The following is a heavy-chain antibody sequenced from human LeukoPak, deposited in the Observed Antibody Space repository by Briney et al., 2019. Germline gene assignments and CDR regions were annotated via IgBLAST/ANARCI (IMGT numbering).Heavy chain of an antibody. J-gene: IGHJ6*03. V-gene: IGHV4-4*07. CDR1: GGSISSYY. CDR3: ARVMWGRDSSSYTGYYYYYYMDV. D-gene: IGHD6-13*01. CDR2: IYTSGST. Sequence: SETLSLTCTVSGGSISSYYWSWIRQPAGKGLEWIGRIYTSGSTNYNPSLKSRVTMSVDTSKNQFSLKLSSVTAADTAVYYCARVMWGRDSSSYTGYYYYYYMDVWGKGTTVTVSS.